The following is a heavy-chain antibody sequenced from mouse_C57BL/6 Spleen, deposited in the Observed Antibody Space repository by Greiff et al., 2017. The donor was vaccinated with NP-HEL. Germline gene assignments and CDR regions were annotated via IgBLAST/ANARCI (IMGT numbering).Heavy chain of an antibody. CDR2: INPGSGGT. CDR1: GYAFTNYL. Sequence: QVQLQQSGAELVRPGTSVKVSCKASGYAFTNYLIEWVKQRPGQGLEWIGVINPGSGGTNYNEKFKGKATLTADKSSSTAYMQLSSLTSEDSAVYFCARGVDGYYGGNFDYWGQGTTLTVSS. V-gene: IGHV1-54*01. CDR3: ARGVDGYYGGNFDY. J-gene: IGHJ2*01. D-gene: IGHD2-3*01.